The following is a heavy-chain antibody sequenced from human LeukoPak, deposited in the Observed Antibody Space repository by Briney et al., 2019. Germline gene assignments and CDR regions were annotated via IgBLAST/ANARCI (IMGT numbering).Heavy chain of an antibody. CDR1: GGSFSGYY. D-gene: IGHD3-9*01. CDR2: INHSGST. Sequence: SETLSLTCAVYGGSFSGYYWSWIRQPPGRGLEWIGEINHSGSTNYNPSLKSRVTISGDTSKKQFSLKLSSVTAADTAVYYCARGPQTYYDILTGLSFWGQGTLVTVSS. J-gene: IGHJ4*02. CDR3: ARGPQTYYDILTGLSF. V-gene: IGHV4-34*01.